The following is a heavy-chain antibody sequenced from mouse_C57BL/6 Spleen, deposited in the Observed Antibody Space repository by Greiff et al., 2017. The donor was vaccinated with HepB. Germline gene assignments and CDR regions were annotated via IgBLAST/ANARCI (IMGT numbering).Heavy chain of an antibody. V-gene: IGHV1-15*01. CDR1: GYTFTDYE. Sequence: VQLKQSGAELVRPGASVTLSCKASGYTFTDYEMHWVKQTPVHGLEWIGAIDPETGGTAYNQKFKGKAILTADKSSSTAYMELRSLTSEDSAVYYCTRPGLRGWFAYWGQGTLVTVSA. J-gene: IGHJ3*01. D-gene: IGHD1-1*01. CDR3: TRPGLRGWFAY. CDR2: IDPETGGT.